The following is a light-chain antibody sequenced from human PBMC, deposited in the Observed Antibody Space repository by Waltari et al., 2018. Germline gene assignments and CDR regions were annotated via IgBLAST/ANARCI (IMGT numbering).Light chain of an antibody. CDR1: QSVRTN. J-gene: IGKJ3*01. CDR3: HEYEYWPPGT. V-gene: IGKV3-15*01. Sequence: EIVMTQSPATLSVSPGDRATLSCRASQSVRTNLAWFQHKPGQPPRLLISGASTRATGIPARFSGSGSGTEFTLTITGLQSEDFAVYYCHEYEYWPPGTFGPGTKVEIK. CDR2: GAS.